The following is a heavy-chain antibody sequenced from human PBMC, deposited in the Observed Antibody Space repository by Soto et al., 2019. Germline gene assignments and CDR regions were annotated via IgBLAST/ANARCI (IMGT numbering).Heavy chain of an antibody. CDR3: ARVGSYHSTAFDI. CDR2: IYYSGST. D-gene: IGHD3-10*01. CDR1: GGSISSGGYY. V-gene: IGHV4-31*03. J-gene: IGHJ3*02. Sequence: QVQLQESGPGLVKPSQTLSLTCTVSGGSISSGGYYWSRIRQHPGKGLEWIGNIYYSGSTYYNPSLKSRVTISVDTSKIQFSLKLSSVTAADTAVYYCARVGSYHSTAFDIWGQGTMVTVSS.